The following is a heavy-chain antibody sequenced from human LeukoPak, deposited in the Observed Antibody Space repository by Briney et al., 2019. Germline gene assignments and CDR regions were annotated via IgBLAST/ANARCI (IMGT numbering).Heavy chain of an antibody. D-gene: IGHD5-12*01. CDR2: ISYSGANS. V-gene: IGHV3-23*01. CDR1: GFTFSGSA. CDR3: ARAIEGAYDL. Sequence: QPGGSLRLSCAASGFTFSGSAMSWVRQAPGEGLEWVSLISYSGANSYYTDSVRGRFTISRDNSKDTLFLQMNSLRAENTAIYYCARAIEGAYDLWGQGTLVSVSS. J-gene: IGHJ4*02.